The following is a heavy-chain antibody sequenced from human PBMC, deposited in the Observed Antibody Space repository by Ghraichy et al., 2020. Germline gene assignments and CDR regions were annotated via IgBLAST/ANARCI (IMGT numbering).Heavy chain of an antibody. Sequence: GGSLRLSCAASGFTFSSYGMHWVRQAPGKGLEWVAVISYDGSNKYYADSVKGRFTISRDNSKNTLYLQMNSLRAEDTAVYYCAKEYQLLYGDYWGQGTLVTVSS. CDR2: ISYDGSNK. D-gene: IGHD2-2*02. V-gene: IGHV3-30*18. CDR3: AKEYQLLYGDY. CDR1: GFTFSSYG. J-gene: IGHJ4*02.